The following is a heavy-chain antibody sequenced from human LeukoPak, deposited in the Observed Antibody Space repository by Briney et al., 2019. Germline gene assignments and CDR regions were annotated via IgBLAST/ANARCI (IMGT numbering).Heavy chain of an antibody. CDR1: GFTFSDYY. J-gene: IGHJ4*02. Sequence: GSLRLSCAASGFTFSDYYMTWIRQAPGKGLEWVGRIKSKTDGGTTDYAAPVKGRFTISRDDSKNTLYLQMNSLKTEDTAVYYCTTERPYDILTGYPPDFDYWGQGTLVTVSS. D-gene: IGHD3-9*01. CDR3: TTERPYDILTGYPPDFDY. CDR2: IKSKTDGGTT. V-gene: IGHV3-15*01.